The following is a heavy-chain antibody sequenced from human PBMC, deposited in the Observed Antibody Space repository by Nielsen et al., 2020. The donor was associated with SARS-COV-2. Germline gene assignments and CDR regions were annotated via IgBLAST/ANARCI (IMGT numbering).Heavy chain of an antibody. CDR3: ARGLKGGDYMHPLSG. D-gene: IGHD4-17*01. Sequence: ASVKVSCKASGYTFTSYGTSWVRQAPGQGLEWMGWISAYNGNTNYAQKLQGRVTMTTDTSTSTAYMELRSLRSEDTAVYYCARGLKGGDYMHPLSGWGQGTLVTVSS. V-gene: IGHV1-18*01. CDR1: GYTFTSYG. J-gene: IGHJ4*02. CDR2: ISAYNGNT.